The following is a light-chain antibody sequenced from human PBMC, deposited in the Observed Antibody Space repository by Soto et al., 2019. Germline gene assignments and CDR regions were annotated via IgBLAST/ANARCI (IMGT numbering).Light chain of an antibody. V-gene: IGKV3-15*01. J-gene: IGKJ1*01. Sequence: ETVMTQSPATLSVSPGDTATLSCRASRSVSNNLAWYQQKPGQAPRLLIYAASTRATGIPARFSGSGSGTEFTLAITSLQSEDFAVYYCQQYSNWPRTFGQGNKV. CDR1: RSVSNN. CDR3: QQYSNWPRT. CDR2: AAS.